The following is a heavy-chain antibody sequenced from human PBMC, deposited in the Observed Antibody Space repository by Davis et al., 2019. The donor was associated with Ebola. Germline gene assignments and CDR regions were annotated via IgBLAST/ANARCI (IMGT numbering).Heavy chain of an antibody. CDR3: ARLRDYYDGSGYAFDI. Sequence: MPSETLSLTCTVSGGSISSSTYYWGWIRQPPGKGLEWIGYIYHDGSTSYNPSFGSRVTIYIDTSKNQFSLRLRSETAADTAIYYCARLRDYYDGSGYAFDIWGQGTMVSVSS. CDR1: GGSISSSTYY. V-gene: IGHV4-39*01. J-gene: IGHJ3*02. D-gene: IGHD3-22*01. CDR2: IYHDGST.